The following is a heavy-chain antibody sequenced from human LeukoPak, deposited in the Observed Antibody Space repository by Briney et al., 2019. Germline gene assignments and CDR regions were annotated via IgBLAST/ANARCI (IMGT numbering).Heavy chain of an antibody. CDR3: ARSPGSDYYYYGMDV. CDR1: GFTFSSYA. D-gene: IGHD5-12*01. Sequence: GGSLRLSCAASGFTFSSYAMSWVRQAPGKGLEWVSSISSSSSYIYYADSVKGRFTISRDNAKNSLYLQMNSLRAEDTAVYYCARSPGSDYYYYGMDVWGQGTTVTVSS. CDR2: ISSSSSYI. V-gene: IGHV3-21*01. J-gene: IGHJ6*02.